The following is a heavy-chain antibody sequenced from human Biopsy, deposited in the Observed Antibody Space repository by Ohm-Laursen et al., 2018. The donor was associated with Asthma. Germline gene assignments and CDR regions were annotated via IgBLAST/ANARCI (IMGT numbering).Heavy chain of an antibody. Sequence: LSLTCAASGFTFSSYSMNWVRQAPGKGLEWVSYISSSSSTIYYADSVKGRFTISRDNAKNSLYLQMNSLRDEDTAVYYCARPRWGPYGYWGQGTLVTVSS. CDR1: GFTFSSYS. J-gene: IGHJ1*01. V-gene: IGHV3-48*02. CDR3: ARPRWGPYGY. CDR2: ISSSSSTI. D-gene: IGHD4-17*01.